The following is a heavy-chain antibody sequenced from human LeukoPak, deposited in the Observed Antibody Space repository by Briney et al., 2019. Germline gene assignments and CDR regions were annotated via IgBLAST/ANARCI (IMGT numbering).Heavy chain of an antibody. D-gene: IGHD1-26*01. J-gene: IGHJ6*02. CDR2: ISYDGSNK. CDR3: AKTQGADYYGMDV. Sequence: QPGGSLRLSCAASGFTFSSYGMHWVRQAPGKGLEWVAVISYDGSNKYYADSVKGRFTISRDNSKNTLYLQMNSLRAEDTAVYYCAKTQGADYYGMDVWGQGTTVTVSS. V-gene: IGHV3-30*18. CDR1: GFTFSSYG.